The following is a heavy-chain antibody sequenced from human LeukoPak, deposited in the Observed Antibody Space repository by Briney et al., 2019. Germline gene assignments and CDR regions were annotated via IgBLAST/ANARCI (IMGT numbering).Heavy chain of an antibody. Sequence: PSETLSLTCTVSGGSISSYYWSWIRQPPGKGLEWIGYIYYSGSTNYNPSLKSRVTISVDTSKNQFSLKLSSVTAADTAVYYCARWDFSWYYFDYWGQGTLVTVSS. V-gene: IGHV4-59*12. J-gene: IGHJ4*02. CDR1: GGSISSYY. D-gene: IGHD6-13*01. CDR3: ARWDFSWYYFDY. CDR2: IYYSGST.